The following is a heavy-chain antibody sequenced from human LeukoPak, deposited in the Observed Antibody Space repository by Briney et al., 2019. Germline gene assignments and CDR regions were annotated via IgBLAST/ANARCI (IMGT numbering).Heavy chain of an antibody. D-gene: IGHD3-9*01. CDR3: ARRMRYFDWLFDY. V-gene: IGHV3-74*01. J-gene: IGHJ4*02. Sequence: GGSLRLSCAASGFTLSSYWIHWVRQAPGKGLVWVSRINSDGSSTSYADSVKGGFTISRDNAKNTLYLQMNSLRAEDTAVYYCARRMRYFDWLFDYWGQGTLVTVSS. CDR2: INSDGSST. CDR1: GFTLSSYW.